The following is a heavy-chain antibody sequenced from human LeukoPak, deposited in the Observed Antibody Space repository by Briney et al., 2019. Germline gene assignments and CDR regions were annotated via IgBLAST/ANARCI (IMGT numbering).Heavy chain of an antibody. CDR2: INPNSGGT. CDR3: ARRTTGMTTDP. Sequence: TSVKVSCKASGYTFTDYYMHWVRQAPGQGLEWMGWINPNSGGTNYAQKFQGRVTMTRDTSISTAYMELSRLRSDDTAVYYCARRTTGMTTDPWGQGTLVTVSS. J-gene: IGHJ5*02. CDR1: GYTFTDYY. D-gene: IGHD1-1*01. V-gene: IGHV1-2*02.